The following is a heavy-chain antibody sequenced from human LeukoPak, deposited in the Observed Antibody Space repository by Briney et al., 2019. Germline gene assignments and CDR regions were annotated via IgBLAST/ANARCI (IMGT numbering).Heavy chain of an antibody. CDR1: GFTFSSYS. CDR2: ISSSSSYI. Sequence: PGGSLRLSCAASGFTFSSYSMNWVRQAPGKGLEWVSSISSSSSYIYYADSVKGRFTISRDNAKNSLYLQMNSLRAEDTAVYYCARDWVVRGVYCYGMDVWGQGTTVTVAS. CDR3: ARDWVVRGVYCYGMDV. D-gene: IGHD3-10*01. V-gene: IGHV3-21*01. J-gene: IGHJ6*02.